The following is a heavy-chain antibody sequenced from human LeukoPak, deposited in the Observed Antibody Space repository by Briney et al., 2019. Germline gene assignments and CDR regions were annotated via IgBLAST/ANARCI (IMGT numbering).Heavy chain of an antibody. Sequence: PGGSLRLSCAASGFTFSNYWMHWVRQAPGKGLVWVSRINSDGTSTSYADSVKGRFTISRDNAKNTLYLQMNSLRAEDTAVYYCAKGGTRHMDVWGKGTTVTVSS. CDR1: GFTFSNYW. J-gene: IGHJ6*03. CDR2: INSDGTST. D-gene: IGHD1-1*01. V-gene: IGHV3-74*01. CDR3: AKGGTRHMDV.